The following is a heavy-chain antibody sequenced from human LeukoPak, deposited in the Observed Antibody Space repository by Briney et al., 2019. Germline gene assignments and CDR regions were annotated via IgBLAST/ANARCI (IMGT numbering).Heavy chain of an antibody. CDR3: ARESSYFGQNYYYYYGMDV. D-gene: IGHD3-9*01. Sequence: PGGSLRLSCAASGFTVSSNYMSWVRQAPGKGLEWVSVIYSGGSTYYADSVKGRFTISRDNSKNTLCLQMNSLRAEDTAVYYCARESSYFGQNYYYYYGMDVWGKGTTVTVSS. J-gene: IGHJ6*04. V-gene: IGHV3-53*01. CDR1: GFTVSSNY. CDR2: IYSGGST.